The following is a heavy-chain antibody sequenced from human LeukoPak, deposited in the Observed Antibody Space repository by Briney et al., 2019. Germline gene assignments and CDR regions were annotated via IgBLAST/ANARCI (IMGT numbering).Heavy chain of an antibody. D-gene: IGHD4-17*01. V-gene: IGHV3-21*01. Sequence: GGSLRLSCAASGFTFSSHSMNWVRQAPGKGLEWVSSISGSSSYIYYADSVKGRFTISRDNAKNSLYLQMNSLRAEDTAVYYCARAVYGFDAFDIWGQGPMVTVSS. CDR1: GFTFSSHS. CDR3: ARAVYGFDAFDI. J-gene: IGHJ3*02. CDR2: ISGSSSYI.